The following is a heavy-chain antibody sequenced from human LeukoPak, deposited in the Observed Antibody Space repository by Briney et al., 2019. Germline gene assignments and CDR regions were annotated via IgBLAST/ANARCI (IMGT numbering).Heavy chain of an antibody. Sequence: GGSLRLSCAASGFAFSSYSMTWVRQAPGKGLELISYISTTSSTIYYADSVKGRFTISRDNSKNTLYLQMNTLRAEDTAMYYCTRLRDGYDSDYWGQGTLVTVSS. CDR2: ISTTSSTI. CDR1: GFAFSSYS. CDR3: TRLRDGYDSDY. D-gene: IGHD5-24*01. J-gene: IGHJ4*02. V-gene: IGHV3-48*01.